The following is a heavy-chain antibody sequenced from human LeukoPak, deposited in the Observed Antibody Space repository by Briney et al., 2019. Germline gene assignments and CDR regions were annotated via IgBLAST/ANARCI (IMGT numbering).Heavy chain of an antibody. CDR2: ISWNSGSI. D-gene: IGHD6-19*01. CDR1: GFTFDDYA. V-gene: IGHV3-9*01. Sequence: GRSLRLSCAASGFTFDDYAMHWVRQAPGKGLEWVSGISWNSGSIGYADSVKGRFTISRDNAKNSLYLQMNSLRAEDTALYYCAKDTLSGGWYSYFDYWGQGTLVTVSS. J-gene: IGHJ4*02. CDR3: AKDTLSGGWYSYFDY.